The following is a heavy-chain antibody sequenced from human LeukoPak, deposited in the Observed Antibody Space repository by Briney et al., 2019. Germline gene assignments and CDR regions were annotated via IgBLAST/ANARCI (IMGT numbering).Heavy chain of an antibody. CDR2: MNPNSGNT. CDR1: GYTFTSYD. CDR3: ARAHRSSSYHKHYYYMDV. Sequence: GASVKVSCKASGYTFTSYDINWVRQATGQGLEWMGWMNPNSGNTGHAQKFQGRVTITADESTSTAYMELSSLRSEDTAVYYCARAHRSSSYHKHYYYMDVWGKGTTVTISS. D-gene: IGHD5-12*01. J-gene: IGHJ6*03. V-gene: IGHV1-8*03.